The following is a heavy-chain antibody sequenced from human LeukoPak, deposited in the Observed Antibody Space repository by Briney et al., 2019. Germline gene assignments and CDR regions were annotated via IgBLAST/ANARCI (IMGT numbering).Heavy chain of an antibody. Sequence: SETLSLTCTVSGGSISSYYWSWIRQPPGKGPEWIGYIYYSGSTNYNPSLKSRVTISVDTSKNQFSLKLSSVTAADTAVYYCARGRSNYYGMDVWGQGTTVTVSS. J-gene: IGHJ6*02. CDR2: IYYSGST. D-gene: IGHD1-26*01. CDR3: ARGRSNYYGMDV. V-gene: IGHV4-59*01. CDR1: GGSISSYY.